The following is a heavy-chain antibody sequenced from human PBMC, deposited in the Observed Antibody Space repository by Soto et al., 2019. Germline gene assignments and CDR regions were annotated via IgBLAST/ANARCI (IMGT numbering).Heavy chain of an antibody. Sequence: QLQLQESGPGLVKPSETLSLTCTVSGGSISSSSYYWGWIRQPPGKGLEWIGSIYYSGSTNYNPSLKSRVTISVDTSKNQFSLKLSSVTAADTAVYYCARLPDYGDYYYGMDVWGQGTTVTVSS. J-gene: IGHJ6*02. D-gene: IGHD4-17*01. CDR3: ARLPDYGDYYYGMDV. CDR1: GGSISSSSYY. CDR2: IYYSGST. V-gene: IGHV4-39*01.